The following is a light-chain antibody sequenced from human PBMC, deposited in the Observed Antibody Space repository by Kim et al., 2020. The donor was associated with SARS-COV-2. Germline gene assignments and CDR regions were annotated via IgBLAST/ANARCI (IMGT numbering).Light chain of an antibody. CDR2: QDS. CDR1: KLGDKY. J-gene: IGLJ3*02. CDR3: QAWDSSFWV. Sequence: SYELTQPPSVSVSPGQTASITCSGDKLGDKYACXYQQKPGQSPVLVIYQDSKRPSGIPERFSGSNSGNTATLTISGTQAMDEADYYGQAWDSSFWVFGGG. V-gene: IGLV3-1*01.